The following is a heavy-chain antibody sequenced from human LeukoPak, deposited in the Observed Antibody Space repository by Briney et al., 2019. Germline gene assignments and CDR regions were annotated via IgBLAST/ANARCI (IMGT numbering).Heavy chain of an antibody. Sequence: QPGGSLRLSCAASGFTFSNYWMDWVRQAPGKGLVWVSRINSDGSITTYADSVKGRFTISRDNSKNTLYLQMNSLRAEDTALYYCAKSGLGGYDLTGFDYWGQGTLVTVSS. V-gene: IGHV3-74*01. CDR3: AKSGLGGYDLTGFDY. CDR2: INSDGSIT. CDR1: GFTFSNYW. D-gene: IGHD5-12*01. J-gene: IGHJ4*02.